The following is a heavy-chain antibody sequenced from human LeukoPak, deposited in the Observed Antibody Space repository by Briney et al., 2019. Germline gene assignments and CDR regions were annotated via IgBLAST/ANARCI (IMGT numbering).Heavy chain of an antibody. CDR2: INPNSGGT. V-gene: IGHV1-2*02. CDR3: ARRSYGSGVDV. D-gene: IGHD3-10*01. J-gene: IGHJ6*02. CDR1: GYTFTGYY. Sequence: ASVKVSCKASGYTFTGYYMHWVRQAPGQGLEWMGWINPNSGGTSFAQKFQGRVTMTRDTSISTAYMELSRLRSDDTAVYYCARRSYGSGVDVWGQGTTVTVSS.